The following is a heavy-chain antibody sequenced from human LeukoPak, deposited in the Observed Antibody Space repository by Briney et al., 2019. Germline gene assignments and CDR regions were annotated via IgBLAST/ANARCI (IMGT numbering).Heavy chain of an antibody. J-gene: IGHJ6*02. V-gene: IGHV1-69*13. CDR3: ARRDLGYCSSTSCYTGDYYGMDV. CDR1: GYTLTELS. Sequence: SVKVSCKVSGYTLTELSMHWVRQAPGQGLEWMGGIIPIFGTANYAQKFQGRVTITADESTSTAYMELSSLRSEDTAVYYCARRDLGYCSSTSCYTGDYYGMDVWGQGTTVTVSS. CDR2: IIPIFGTA. D-gene: IGHD2-2*02.